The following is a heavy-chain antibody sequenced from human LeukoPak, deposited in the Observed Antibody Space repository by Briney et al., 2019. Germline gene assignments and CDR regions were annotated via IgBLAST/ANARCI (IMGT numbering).Heavy chain of an antibody. Sequence: ASVKVSCKASGYTFTSYGINWVRQAPGRGLEWMGWISGYNGNTNYAQRFQGRVTMATDTSTNTAYMELRSLRSDDTAVYYCSTGTITMIRGTVYYYYGLDVWGQGTTVTVSS. CDR2: ISGYNGNT. J-gene: IGHJ6*02. V-gene: IGHV1-18*01. CDR1: GYTFTSYG. CDR3: STGTITMIRGTVYYYYGLDV. D-gene: IGHD3-10*01.